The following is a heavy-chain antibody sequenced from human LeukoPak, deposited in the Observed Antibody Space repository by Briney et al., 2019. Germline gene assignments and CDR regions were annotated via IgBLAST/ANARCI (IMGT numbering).Heavy chain of an antibody. CDR2: INHSGST. CDR1: GGSFSGYY. Sequence: SETLSLTCPVYGGSFSGYYWSWIRQPPGKGLEWIGEINHSGSTNYNPSLKSRVTISADTSKNQFSLKLSSVAAADTAVYYCARVDYSSGYFADYWGQGTLVTVSS. CDR3: ARVDYSSGYFADY. D-gene: IGHD3-22*01. J-gene: IGHJ4*02. V-gene: IGHV4-34*01.